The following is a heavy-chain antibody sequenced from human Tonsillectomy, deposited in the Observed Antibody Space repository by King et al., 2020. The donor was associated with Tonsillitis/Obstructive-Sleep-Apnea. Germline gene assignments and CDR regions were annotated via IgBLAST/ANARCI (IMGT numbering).Heavy chain of an antibody. CDR3: ARDHIHDY. Sequence: VQLVESGGGLVQPGGSLRLSCAASGFSFRKYWLNWVRQAPGKGLGWVANIKYDGSEKVYVDSVKGRFTISRDNAKNSLYLQMNSLRAEDTALYFCARDHIHDYWGQGTLVTVSS. J-gene: IGHJ4*02. D-gene: IGHD5-18*01. V-gene: IGHV3-7*01. CDR1: GFSFRKYW. CDR2: IKYDGSEK.